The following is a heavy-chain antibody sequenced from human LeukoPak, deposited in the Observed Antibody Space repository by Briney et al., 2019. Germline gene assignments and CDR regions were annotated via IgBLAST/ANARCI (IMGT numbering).Heavy chain of an antibody. CDR3: AKDSNYSDSSGYYGLDY. CDR1: GFTFSSYG. J-gene: IGHJ4*02. D-gene: IGHD3-22*01. Sequence: GRSLRLSCAASGFTFSSYGMHWVRQAPGKGLERVAFIRYDGSNKYDADSMKGRFTISRDNSKNTLYLQMNSLRAEDTAVYYCAKDSNYSDSSGYYGLDYWGQGTLVTASS. V-gene: IGHV3-30*02. CDR2: IRYDGSNK.